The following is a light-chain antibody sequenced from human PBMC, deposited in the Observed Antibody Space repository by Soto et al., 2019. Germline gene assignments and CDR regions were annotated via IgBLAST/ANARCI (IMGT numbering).Light chain of an antibody. CDR1: QSVSSN. J-gene: IGKJ1*01. CDR2: GAS. Sequence: EIVMTQSPATLSVSPGERGTLSCRASQSVSSNLAWYQQKPGQAPRLLIYGASSRATGIPDRFSGSGSGTEFTFTISRLEPEDFALYYCHQYGGPPRTFGQGTKVDIK. V-gene: IGKV3-20*01. CDR3: HQYGGPPRT.